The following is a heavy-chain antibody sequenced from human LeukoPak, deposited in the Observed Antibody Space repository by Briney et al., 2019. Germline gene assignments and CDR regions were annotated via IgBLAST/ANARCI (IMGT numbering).Heavy chain of an antibody. V-gene: IGHV3-7*03. D-gene: IGHD3-22*01. J-gene: IGHJ4*02. Sequence: GGSLRLSCAASGFTFSNYAMSWVRQAPGKGLEWVANIKEDGSKKNYVDSVKGRFTISRDNAKNSLYLQMNSLRAEDTAVYYCATPLDYYDSSGYHQGGDWGQGTPVTVSS. CDR3: ATPLDYYDSSGYHQGGD. CDR1: GFTFSNYA. CDR2: IKEDGSKK.